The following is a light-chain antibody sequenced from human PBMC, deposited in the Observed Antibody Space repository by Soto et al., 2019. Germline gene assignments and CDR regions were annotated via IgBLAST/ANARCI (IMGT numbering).Light chain of an antibody. V-gene: IGKV3-15*01. J-gene: IGKJ5*01. CDR2: GIS. CDR1: QSVGSN. Sequence: SPATLSLSPGERATLSCRASQSVGSNYLAWYQQKPGQAPRLLIYGISTRATGIPARFSGSGSGTEFTLTISSLQSEDFAVYYCQKYTSWTIPFGQGTRLEIK. CDR3: QKYTSWTIP.